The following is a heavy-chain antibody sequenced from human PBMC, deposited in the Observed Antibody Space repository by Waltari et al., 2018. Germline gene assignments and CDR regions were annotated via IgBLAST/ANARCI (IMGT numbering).Heavy chain of an antibody. CDR1: GFTFPNPA. V-gene: IGHV3-23*01. CDR3: AKGPYSASSWNWFDP. D-gene: IGHD6-6*01. Sequence: EVQLLQSGGGLVQPGGSLSPSCAAFGFTFPNPAMNWVRQAPGEGLEWVSAISNSGGSTYYADSVKGRFTVSRDNSKNTVYLEMNSLRAEDTAVYYCAKGPYSASSWNWFDPWGQGTLVTVSS. J-gene: IGHJ5*02. CDR2: ISNSGGST.